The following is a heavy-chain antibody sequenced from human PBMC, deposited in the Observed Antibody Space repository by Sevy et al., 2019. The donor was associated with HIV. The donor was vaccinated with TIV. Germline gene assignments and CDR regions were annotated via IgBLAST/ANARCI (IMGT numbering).Heavy chain of an antibody. CDR3: ARGEVQTYYYDSSGYFNYAMDV. Sequence: GGSLRLSCAASGFTFSDYYMSWIRQAPGKGLEWVSYISSSGSTIYYADSVKGRFTISRDNAKNSLYLQMNSLGAEDTAVYYCARGEVQTYYYDSSGYFNYAMDVWGQGTTVTVSS. D-gene: IGHD3-22*01. J-gene: IGHJ6*02. CDR1: GFTFSDYY. V-gene: IGHV3-11*01. CDR2: ISSSGSTI.